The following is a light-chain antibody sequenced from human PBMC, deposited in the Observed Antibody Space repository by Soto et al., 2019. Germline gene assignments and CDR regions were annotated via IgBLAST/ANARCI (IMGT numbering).Light chain of an antibody. CDR1: QSLLHSNGYNY. CDR2: LGS. CDR3: MQALQTPYT. V-gene: IGKV2-28*01. Sequence: DIVMTQSPLSLPVTPGEPASISCRSSQSLLHSNGYNYLGWYLQKPGQSPQLLICLGSNRASGVPDRFSGSGSGTDFTLKISRVEAEDVGVYYCMQALQTPYTFGQGTKLEI. J-gene: IGKJ2*01.